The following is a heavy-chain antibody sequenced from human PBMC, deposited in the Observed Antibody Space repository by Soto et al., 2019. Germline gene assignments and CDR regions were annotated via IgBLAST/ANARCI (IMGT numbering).Heavy chain of an antibody. Sequence: DVQLVESGGALVQPGRSLRLSCAASGFTFNDYAMHWVRQAPGKGVEWVSGISWNSGNIGYADAVKGRFTISRDNAKNALYLRMNSLRAEDPALYYCAVFRPVTTPFDYWGQGALVTVSS. CDR3: AVFRPVTTPFDY. CDR2: ISWNSGNI. D-gene: IGHD4-17*01. J-gene: IGHJ4*02. V-gene: IGHV3-9*01. CDR1: GFTFNDYA.